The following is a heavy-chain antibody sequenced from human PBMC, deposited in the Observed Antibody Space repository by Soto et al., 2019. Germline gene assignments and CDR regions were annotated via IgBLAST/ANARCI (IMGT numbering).Heavy chain of an antibody. J-gene: IGHJ6*03. CDR3: AREAAAGREDYYYYMDV. CDR1: AFTLNNYA. D-gene: IGHD6-13*01. CDR2: ISATGRST. V-gene: IGHV3-23*01. Sequence: PGFCLRLSCEASAFTLNNYAMSWVLPNPGKVLDCFATISATGRSTYYADSVKGRFTISRDNAKNSLYLQMNSLRAEDTAVYYCAREAAAGREDYYYYMDVWGKGTTVTVSS.